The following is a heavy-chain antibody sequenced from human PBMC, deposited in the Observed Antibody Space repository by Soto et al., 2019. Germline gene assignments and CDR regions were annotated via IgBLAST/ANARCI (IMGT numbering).Heavy chain of an antibody. CDR2: IIPILGIA. J-gene: IGHJ6*02. V-gene: IGHV1-69*02. D-gene: IGHD3-22*01. Sequence: SVKVSCKASGGTFSSYTISWVRQAPGQGLEWMGRIIPILGIANYAQKFQGRVTITADKSTSTAYMELSSLRSEDTAVYYCARGSTETYYDSSGYYYYYGVDVWGQGTTVTVSS. CDR1: GGTFSSYT. CDR3: ARGSTETYYDSSGYYYYYGVDV.